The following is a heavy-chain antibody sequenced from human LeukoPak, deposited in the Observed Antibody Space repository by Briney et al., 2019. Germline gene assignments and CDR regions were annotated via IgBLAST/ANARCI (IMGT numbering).Heavy chain of an antibody. V-gene: IGHV4-59*08. CDR2: IYYSGST. Sequence: SETLSLTCTVSGGSISSYYWSWIRQPPGKGLEWIGYIYYSGSTNYNPSLKSRVTISVDTSKNQFSLKLSSVTAADTAVYYCARAFNPPITFGGVVVPYFDYWGQGTLVTVSS. D-gene: IGHD3-16*02. CDR1: GGSISSYY. J-gene: IGHJ4*02. CDR3: ARAFNPPITFGGVVVPYFDY.